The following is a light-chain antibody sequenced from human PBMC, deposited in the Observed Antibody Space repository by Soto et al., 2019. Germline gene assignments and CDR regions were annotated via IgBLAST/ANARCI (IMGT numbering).Light chain of an antibody. CDR1: KCNIGSNY. CDR2: DNN. CDR3: STWHGTLSAYV. V-gene: IGLV1-51*01. Sequence: QSVLTQPPSVSAAPGQRVTISCSGSKCNIGSNYVSWYQQLPGTAPKLVIYDNNDRPPGIRDRFSGSKSGTSATLGITGLETGDEADYYCSTWHGTLSAYVFGTGTKLTVL. J-gene: IGLJ1*01.